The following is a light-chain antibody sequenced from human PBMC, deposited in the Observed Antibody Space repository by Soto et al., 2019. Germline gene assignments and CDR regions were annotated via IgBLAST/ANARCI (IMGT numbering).Light chain of an antibody. V-gene: IGKV3-15*01. CDR3: QQYNNWPPIT. J-gene: IGKJ5*01. CDR1: QSVSSN. Sequence: EIVMTQSPATLSVSPGERATLSCRASQSVSSNLAWYQQKPGQAPRLLIYGASTRATGIPARFSGSGSGTEFTLTISSLQSEDFAVYYRQQYNNWPPITFGHGTLLEIK. CDR2: GAS.